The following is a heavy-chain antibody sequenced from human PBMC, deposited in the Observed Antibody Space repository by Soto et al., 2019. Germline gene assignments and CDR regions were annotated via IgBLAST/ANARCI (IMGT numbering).Heavy chain of an antibody. J-gene: IGHJ4*02. V-gene: IGHV1-2*02. CDR2: INPNSGGT. D-gene: IGHD2-2*01. CDR3: AIVSLIVVVPAAMLDY. CDR1: GYTFTGYY. Sequence: ASVKVSCKASGYTFTGYYMHWVRQAPGQGLEWMGWINPNSGGTNYAQKFQGRVTMTRDTSISTAYMELSRLRSDDTAVYYCAIVSLIVVVPAAMLDYWGQGIRVSVIS.